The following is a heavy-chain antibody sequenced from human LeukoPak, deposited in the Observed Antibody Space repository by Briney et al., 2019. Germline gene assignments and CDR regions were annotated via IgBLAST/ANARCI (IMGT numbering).Heavy chain of an antibody. Sequence: GASVKVSCKASEYTFTGYYMHWVRQAPGQGLEWMGRVNPNSGGTNYAQKFQGRVTMTRDTSISTAYMELSRLRSDDTAVYYCTRDRGYDYFFDYWGQGTLVTVSS. J-gene: IGHJ4*02. D-gene: IGHD5-12*01. CDR2: VNPNSGGT. CDR3: TRDRGYDYFFDY. CDR1: EYTFTGYY. V-gene: IGHV1-2*06.